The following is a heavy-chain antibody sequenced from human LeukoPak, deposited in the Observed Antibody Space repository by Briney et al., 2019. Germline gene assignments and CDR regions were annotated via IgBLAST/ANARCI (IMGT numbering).Heavy chain of an antibody. Sequence: ASVKVSCKASGYTFTSYDINWVRQATGQGLEWMGWMNPNSGNTGYAQKFQDRVTMTRNTSISTAYMELSSLRSEDTAVYYCARASNDFWSGYYDFDYWGQGTLVTVSS. V-gene: IGHV1-8*01. CDR3: ARASNDFWSGYYDFDY. D-gene: IGHD3-3*01. CDR1: GYTFTSYD. CDR2: MNPNSGNT. J-gene: IGHJ4*02.